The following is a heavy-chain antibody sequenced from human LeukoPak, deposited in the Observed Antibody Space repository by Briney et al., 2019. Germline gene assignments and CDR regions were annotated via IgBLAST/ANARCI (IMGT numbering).Heavy chain of an antibody. J-gene: IGHJ5*02. V-gene: IGHV4-38-2*02. Sequence: SETLSLTCTVSGYSISSGYYWGWIRQPPGKGLEWIGSIYHSGSTYYNPSLKSRVTISVDTSKNQFSLKLSSVTAADTAVYYCARARSGIAGFDPWGQGTLVTVSS. CDR1: GYSISSGYY. CDR2: IYHSGST. D-gene: IGHD6-13*01. CDR3: ARARSGIAGFDP.